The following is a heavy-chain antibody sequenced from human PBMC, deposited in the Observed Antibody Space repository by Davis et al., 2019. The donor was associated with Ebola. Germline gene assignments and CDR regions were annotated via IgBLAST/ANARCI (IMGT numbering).Heavy chain of an antibody. D-gene: IGHD6-13*01. V-gene: IGHV3-73*01. J-gene: IGHJ4*02. CDR3: AKSTQQYSSSWYYFDY. CDR1: GFTFSGSA. CDR2: IRGKADSYAT. Sequence: PEGSLRLSCAASGFTFSGSAMHWVRQASGKGLEWVGRIRGKADSYATAYAASVTGRFSISRDDLKNTTYLQMNSLRAEDTAVYYCAKSTQQYSSSWYYFDYWGQGTLVTVSS.